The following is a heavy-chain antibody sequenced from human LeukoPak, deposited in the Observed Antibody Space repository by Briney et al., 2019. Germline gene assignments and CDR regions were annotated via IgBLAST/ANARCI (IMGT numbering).Heavy chain of an antibody. J-gene: IGHJ6*02. CDR1: GYTFTSYD. D-gene: IGHD3-3*01. V-gene: IGHV1-8*01. CDR2: TSPNSGNT. Sequence: ASVKVSCKASGYTFTSYDINWVRQATGQGLEWMGWTSPNSGNTGYAQKFQGRVTMTRNTSISTAYMELSSLRSEDTAVYYCARGSVLRFLEWTPDYYYYYGMDVWGQGTTVTVSS. CDR3: ARGSVLRFLEWTPDYYYYYGMDV.